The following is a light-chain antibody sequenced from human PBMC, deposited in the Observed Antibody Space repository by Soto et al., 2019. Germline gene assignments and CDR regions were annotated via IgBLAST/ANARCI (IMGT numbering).Light chain of an antibody. Sequence: QSVLTQPASVSGSPGQSIIISCTGTSSEVGSYNLVSWYQQHPGKAPKLMIYEGSKRPSGVSNRFSGSKSGNTASLTISGLQAEDEADYYFGSYAGSSTFWVFGGGTKLTVL. V-gene: IGLV2-23*01. J-gene: IGLJ3*02. CDR3: GSYAGSSTFWV. CDR2: EGS. CDR1: SSEVGSYNL.